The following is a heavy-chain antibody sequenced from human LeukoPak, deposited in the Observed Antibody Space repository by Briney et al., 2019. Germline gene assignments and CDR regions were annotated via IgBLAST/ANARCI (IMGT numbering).Heavy chain of an antibody. CDR2: IYPGDSDT. CDR3: ARQVTDYDFWSVKSPHDAFDI. Sequence: GESLKISCKGSGYSFTSYWIGWVRQMPGKGLEWMGIIYPGDSDTRYSPSFQGQVTISADKSIGTAYLQWSSLKASDTAMYYCARQVTDYDFWSVKSPHDAFDIWGQGTMVTVSS. CDR1: GYSFTSYW. V-gene: IGHV5-51*01. J-gene: IGHJ3*02. D-gene: IGHD3-3*01.